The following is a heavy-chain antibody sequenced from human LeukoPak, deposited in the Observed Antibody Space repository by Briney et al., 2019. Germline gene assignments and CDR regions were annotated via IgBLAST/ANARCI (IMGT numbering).Heavy chain of an antibody. CDR3: ASSTGYSYGYFDY. Sequence: PGGSLRLSCAASEFTFSSYEMNWVRQAPGKGLEWVSSISSSGSTIYYTDSVKGRFTISRDNTKNSLYLQMNSLRAEDTAVYYCASSTGYSYGYFDYWGQGTLVTVSS. CDR1: EFTFSSYE. V-gene: IGHV3-48*03. CDR2: ISSSGSTI. D-gene: IGHD5-18*01. J-gene: IGHJ4*02.